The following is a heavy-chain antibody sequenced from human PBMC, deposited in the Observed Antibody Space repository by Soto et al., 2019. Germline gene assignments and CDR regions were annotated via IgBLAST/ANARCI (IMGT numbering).Heavy chain of an antibody. Sequence: EVQLVDSGGDLVQPGGSLRLSCAASGFTFSTYWMSWVRQAPGKGLEWVANIDPDGSQKYYVDSVKGRFTISRDNAKNSLYRQMNRLRGENPAVYYCARDIGPSVADGYWGQGTLVTVSS. J-gene: IGHJ4*02. CDR2: IDPDGSQK. D-gene: IGHD1-26*01. V-gene: IGHV3-7*03. CDR3: ARDIGPSVADGY. CDR1: GFTFSTYW.